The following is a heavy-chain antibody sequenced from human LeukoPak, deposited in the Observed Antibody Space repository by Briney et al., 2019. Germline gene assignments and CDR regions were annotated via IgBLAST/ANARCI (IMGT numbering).Heavy chain of an antibody. CDR3: AKYRTTKGSRDYFDY. Sequence: GGSLRLSCAASGFTFSSYAMSWVRQAPGKGLEWVSGISGSGGSTYHADSVKGRFTISRDNSKNTLYLQMNCLRAEDTAVYYCAKYRTTKGSRDYFDYWGQGTLVTVSS. CDR2: ISGSGGST. J-gene: IGHJ4*02. D-gene: IGHD4-17*01. CDR1: GFTFSSYA. V-gene: IGHV3-23*01.